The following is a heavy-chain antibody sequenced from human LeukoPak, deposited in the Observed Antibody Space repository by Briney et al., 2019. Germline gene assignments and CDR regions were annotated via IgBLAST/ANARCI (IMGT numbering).Heavy chain of an antibody. CDR2: INLSGST. Sequence: PSETLSLTCAVYGGSFSGAYWSWLPPPPGKGLERIGEINLSGSTNYNPSIKSRVTISVDTSKNQFSLKLSSVTAADTAVYYCARGGGKSGYYYGSGSPLSYWGQGTLVTVSS. CDR1: GGSFSGAY. CDR3: ARGGGKSGYYYGSGSPLSY. D-gene: IGHD3-10*01. J-gene: IGHJ4*02. V-gene: IGHV4-34*01.